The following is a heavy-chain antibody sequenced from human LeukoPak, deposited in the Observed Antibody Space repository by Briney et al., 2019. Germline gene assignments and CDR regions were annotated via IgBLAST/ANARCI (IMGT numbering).Heavy chain of an antibody. V-gene: IGHV3-23*01. D-gene: IGHD6-19*01. CDR1: GFTFSSYA. CDR3: AKVIAVASGYFQH. Sequence: GGSLRLSCAASGFTFSSYAMSWVRQAPGRGLEWVSGLSGSSGATDYAVSVKGRFTISRDNSKNTLHLQMDSLRAEDTAVYYCAKVIAVASGYFQHWGQGTLVTVSS. J-gene: IGHJ1*01. CDR2: LSGSSGAT.